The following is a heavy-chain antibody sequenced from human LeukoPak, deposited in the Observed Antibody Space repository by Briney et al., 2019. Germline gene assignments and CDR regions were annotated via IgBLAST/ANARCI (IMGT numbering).Heavy chain of an antibody. CDR1: GHSLTKFT. CDR3: ATGSIVYDF. J-gene: IGHJ4*02. D-gene: IGHD1-26*01. V-gene: IGHV1-24*01. CDR2: FDPERGET. Sequence: ASVKVCCKVSGHSLTKFTMEWVRQAPGKGLEWMGGFDPERGETIHAQKFQGRFTMTEDTSTDTAYMELNSLTSEDTAVYYCATGSIVYDFWGQGTLVTVSS.